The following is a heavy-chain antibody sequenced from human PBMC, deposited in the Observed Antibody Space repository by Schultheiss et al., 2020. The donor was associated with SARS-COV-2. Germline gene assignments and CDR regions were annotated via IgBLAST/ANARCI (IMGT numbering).Heavy chain of an antibody. Sequence: GESLKISCAASGFTFSSYAMSWVRQAPGKGLEWVSAISGSGGSTYYADSVKGRFTISRDNSKNTLYLQMNSLRAEDTAVYYCAREQYGLFDYWGQGTLVTVSS. J-gene: IGHJ4*02. V-gene: IGHV3-23*01. CDR1: GFTFSSYA. CDR3: AREQYGLFDY. CDR2: ISGSGGST. D-gene: IGHD3-10*01.